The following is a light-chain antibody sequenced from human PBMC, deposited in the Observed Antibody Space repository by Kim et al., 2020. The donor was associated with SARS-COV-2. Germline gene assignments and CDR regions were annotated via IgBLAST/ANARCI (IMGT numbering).Light chain of an antibody. J-gene: IGKJ1*01. V-gene: IGKV3-15*01. Sequence: SPRGRAALSCRASQSVSSNLAWYQQKPGQAPKLLIYGASTRATGIPARFSGSGSGTEFTLTISSLQSEDFAVYYCQQCYNWPPWTFGQGTKVDIK. CDR2: GAS. CDR1: QSVSSN. CDR3: QQCYNWPPWT.